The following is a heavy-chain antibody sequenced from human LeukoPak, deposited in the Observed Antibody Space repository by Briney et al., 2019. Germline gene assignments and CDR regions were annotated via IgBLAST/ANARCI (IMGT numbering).Heavy chain of an antibody. D-gene: IGHD1-26*01. CDR1: GGSISSYY. CDR3: ARVPYSGSSDHDFGAFDI. J-gene: IGHJ3*02. Sequence: KTSETLSLTCTVSGGSISSYYWSWIRQPAGKGLEWIGRIYTSGSTNYNPSLKSRVTMSVDTSKNQFSLKLSSVTAADTAVYYCARVPYSGSSDHDFGAFDIWGEGRMVTVSS. V-gene: IGHV4-4*07. CDR2: IYTSGST.